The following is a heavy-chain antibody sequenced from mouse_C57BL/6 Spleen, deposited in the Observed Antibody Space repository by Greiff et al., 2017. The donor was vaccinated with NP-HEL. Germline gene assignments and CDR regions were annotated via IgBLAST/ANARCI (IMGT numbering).Heavy chain of an antibody. CDR2: ISSGSSTI. CDR3: ARPKLPAWFAY. Sequence: DVMLVESGGGLVKPGGSLKLSCAASGFTFSDYGMHWVRQAPEKGLEWVAYISSGSSTIYYADTVKGRFTISRDNAKNTMFLQMTSLRSEDTAMYYCARPKLPAWFAYWGQGTLVTVSA. V-gene: IGHV5-17*01. CDR1: GFTFSDYG. J-gene: IGHJ3*01.